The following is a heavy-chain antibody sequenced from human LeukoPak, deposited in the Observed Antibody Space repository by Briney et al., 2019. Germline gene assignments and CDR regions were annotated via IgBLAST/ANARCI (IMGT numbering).Heavy chain of an antibody. CDR2: IRYDGSNK. J-gene: IGHJ5*02. CDR1: GFTFSSYG. Sequence: PGGSLRLSCAASGFTFSSYGMHWVRQAPGKGLEWVAFIRYDGSNKYYADSVKGRFTISRDNSKNTLYLQVNSLRAEDTAVYYCAKDDGLIMFSSWGQGTLVTVSS. CDR3: AKDDGLIMFSS. D-gene: IGHD3-16*01. V-gene: IGHV3-30*02.